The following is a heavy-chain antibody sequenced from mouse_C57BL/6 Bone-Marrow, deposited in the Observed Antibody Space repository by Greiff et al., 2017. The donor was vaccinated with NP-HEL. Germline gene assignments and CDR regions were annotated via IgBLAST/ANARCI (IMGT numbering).Heavy chain of an antibody. Sequence: EVQRVESGGGLVKPGGSLKLSCAASGFTFSSYAMSWVRQTPEKRLEWVATISDGGSYTYYPDNVKGRFTISRDNAKNNLYLQRSHLKSEDTAMYDCAREIYYGSSSDRDAMDYWGQGTSVTVSS. CDR1: GFTFSSYA. CDR2: ISDGGSYT. V-gene: IGHV5-4*01. CDR3: AREIYYGSSSDRDAMDY. D-gene: IGHD1-1*01. J-gene: IGHJ4*01.